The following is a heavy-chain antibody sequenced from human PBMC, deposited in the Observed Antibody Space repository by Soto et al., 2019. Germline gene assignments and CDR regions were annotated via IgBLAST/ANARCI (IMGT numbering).Heavy chain of an antibody. J-gene: IGHJ6*02. CDR1: GFTFNSYS. V-gene: IGHV3-48*02. D-gene: IGHD2-8*01. CDR2: ISSGSSTK. Sequence: GGSLRLSCAASGFTFNSYSMNWVRQAPGKGLEWVSYISSGSSTKYYADSVKGRFTISRDNAKNSLYLQMNSLRDEDTAVYYCARARSNGVYSGMDVWGQGTTVTVSS. CDR3: ARARSNGVYSGMDV.